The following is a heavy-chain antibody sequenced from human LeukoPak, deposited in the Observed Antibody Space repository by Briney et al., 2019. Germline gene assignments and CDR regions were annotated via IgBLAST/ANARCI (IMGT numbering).Heavy chain of an antibody. CDR2: ISSTSNMI. J-gene: IGHJ4*02. CDR1: GFTFSNYE. CDR3: ATASGSWYRYYFDN. V-gene: IGHV3-48*03. Sequence: GGSLRLSCAASGFTFSNYEMNWVRQAPGKGLEWVSYISSTSNMIYYADSVRGRFTISRDNAENSLYVQMNSLRAEDTAVYYCATASGSWYRYYFDNWGQGTLVTVSS. D-gene: IGHD6-13*01.